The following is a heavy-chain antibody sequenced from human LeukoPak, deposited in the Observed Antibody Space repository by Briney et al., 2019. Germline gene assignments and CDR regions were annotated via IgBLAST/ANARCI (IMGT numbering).Heavy chain of an antibody. CDR2: TSSDLNVK. CDR1: GFTFRNYV. Sequence: PGGSLGLSCAASGFTFRNYVIHWVRQAPGKGLEWVAVTSSDLNVKLYADSVKGRFTISRDNSRSTLYLQMNSLRPEDTAIYYCARAGYYGSGSPPSLYFDYWGHGTLVTVSS. V-gene: IGHV3-30-3*01. D-gene: IGHD3-10*01. CDR3: ARAGYYGSGSPPSLYFDY. J-gene: IGHJ4*01.